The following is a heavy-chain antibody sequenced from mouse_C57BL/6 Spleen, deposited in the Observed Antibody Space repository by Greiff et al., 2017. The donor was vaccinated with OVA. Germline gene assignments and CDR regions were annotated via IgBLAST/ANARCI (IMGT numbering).Heavy chain of an antibody. J-gene: IGHJ3*01. D-gene: IGHD2-5*01. CDR3: ARAYYSNYAFAY. V-gene: IGHV5-4*03. CDR2: ISDGGSYT. Sequence: DVMLVESGGGLVKPGGSLKLSCAASGFTFSSYAMSWVRQTPEKRLEWVATISDGGSYTYYPDNVKGRFTISRDNAKNNLYLQMSHLKSEDTAMYYCARAYYSNYAFAYWGQGTLVTVSA. CDR1: GFTFSSYA.